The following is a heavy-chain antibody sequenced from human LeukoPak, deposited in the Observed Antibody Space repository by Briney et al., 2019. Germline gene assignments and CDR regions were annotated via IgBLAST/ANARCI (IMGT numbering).Heavy chain of an antibody. CDR2: INHSGST. CDR1: GGSFSGYY. Sequence: PSETLSLTCAVYGGSFSGYYWSWIRQPPGKGLEWIGEINHSGSTNYNPSLKSRVTISVDTSKNQFSLKLSSVTAADTAVYYCARARRARLGIVVVVAASTFDYWGQGTLVTVSS. V-gene: IGHV4-34*01. D-gene: IGHD2-15*01. J-gene: IGHJ4*02. CDR3: ARARRARLGIVVVVAASTFDY.